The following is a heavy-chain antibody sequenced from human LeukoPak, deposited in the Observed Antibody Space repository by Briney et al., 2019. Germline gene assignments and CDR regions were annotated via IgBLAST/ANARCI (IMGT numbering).Heavy chain of an antibody. CDR3: VADSSGYYFDY. CDR2: IYYSGST. Sequence: PSETLSLTCTVSGGSISSGGYYWSWIRQHPGKGLEWIGYIYYSGSTYYNPSLKSRVTISVDTSKNQFSLKLSSVTAADTAVYYCVADSSGYYFDYWGQGTLVTVSS. CDR1: GGSISSGGYY. D-gene: IGHD3-22*01. V-gene: IGHV4-31*03. J-gene: IGHJ4*02.